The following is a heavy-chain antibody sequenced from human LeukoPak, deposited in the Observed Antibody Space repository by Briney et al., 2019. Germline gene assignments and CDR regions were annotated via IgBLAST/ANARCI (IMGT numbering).Heavy chain of an antibody. CDR3: ARDTGYNTFDY. V-gene: IGHV3-7*05. J-gene: IGHJ4*02. D-gene: IGHD5-24*01. Sequence: GGSLRLSCVASGFTFSAYWMSWVRQAPGKGLEWVANIKEGGSDEYYVDSVKGRFTISRDNAKNSLYLQMNSLRAEDTAMYYCARDTGYNTFDYWGQGTLVTVSS. CDR1: GFTFSAYW. CDR2: IKEGGSDE.